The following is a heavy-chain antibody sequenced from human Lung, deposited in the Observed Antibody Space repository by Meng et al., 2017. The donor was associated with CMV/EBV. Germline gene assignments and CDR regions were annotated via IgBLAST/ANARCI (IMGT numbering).Heavy chain of an antibody. Sequence: ASXXVSXKASGYTFTAHYFRWVRQAPGQGLEWMGWINPHRGDTNYAQQFQGRVTLTRDTSINTGYMELTRLTADDTAVFLCARLFRTCLGTNYYYGLDVWXLGTRVTVSS. CDR1: GYTFTAHY. J-gene: IGHJ6*02. CDR2: INPHRGDT. CDR3: ARLFRTCLGTNYYYGLDV. D-gene: IGHD3-10*01. V-gene: IGHV1-2*02.